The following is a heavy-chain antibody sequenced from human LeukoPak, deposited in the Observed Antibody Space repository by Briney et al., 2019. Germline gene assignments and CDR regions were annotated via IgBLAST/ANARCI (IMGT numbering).Heavy chain of an antibody. D-gene: IGHD5-18*01. CDR1: GYIFTSYG. CDR3: ARDNFMVTPSDFDY. Sequence: ASVKVSRKASGYIFTSYGISWVRQAPGQGLEWMGWISANDGKTNYAQNLQGRVTMTIDTSTSTAYMELRSLRSDDTAVYYCARDNFMVTPSDFDYWGQGTLVTVSS. V-gene: IGHV1-18*01. J-gene: IGHJ4*02. CDR2: ISANDGKT.